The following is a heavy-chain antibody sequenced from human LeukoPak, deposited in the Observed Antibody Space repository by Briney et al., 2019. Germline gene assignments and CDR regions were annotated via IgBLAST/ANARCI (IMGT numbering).Heavy chain of an antibody. CDR2: ISAYNGNT. V-gene: IGHV1-18*01. J-gene: IGHJ4*02. CDR3: ARDLWYYDSSGYFGY. D-gene: IGHD3-22*01. CDR1: GYTFTSYG. Sequence: ASLKVSCKASGYTFTSYGISWVRQAPGQGLEWMGWISAYNGNTNYAQKLQGRVTMTTDTSTSTAYMELRSLRSDDTAVYYCARDLWYYDSSGYFGYWGQGTLVTVSS.